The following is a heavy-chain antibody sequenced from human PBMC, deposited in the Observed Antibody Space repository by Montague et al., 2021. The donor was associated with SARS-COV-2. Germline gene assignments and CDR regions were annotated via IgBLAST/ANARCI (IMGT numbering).Heavy chain of an antibody. D-gene: IGHD3-3*01. Sequence: SETLSLTCTVSGGSISSYYWSWIRQPPGKGLEWIGYIYYSGSTNXNPSLKSRVTISVDTSKNQSSLKLSSVTAADTAVYYCARAQMNRITIFGVVAEFDPWGQGTLVTVSS. CDR2: IYYSGST. J-gene: IGHJ5*02. CDR3: ARAQMNRITIFGVVAEFDP. V-gene: IGHV4-59*01. CDR1: GGSISSYY.